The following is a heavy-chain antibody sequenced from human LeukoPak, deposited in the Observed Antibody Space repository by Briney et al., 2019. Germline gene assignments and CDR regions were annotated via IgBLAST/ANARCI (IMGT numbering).Heavy chain of an antibody. Sequence: GASVKVSCKASGYTFTTHGIAWVRQAPGQGLQWMGWISTSSGNTNYAEKFRGRVTMTTVTYTSTAYMELGSLTSDDTAVYYCAREKGPSGEYGSFYYYYYGMDVWGQGTTVTVSS. CDR2: ISTSSGNT. D-gene: IGHD4-17*01. CDR3: AREKGPSGEYGSFYYYYYGMDV. CDR1: GYTFTTHG. V-gene: IGHV1-18*01. J-gene: IGHJ6*02.